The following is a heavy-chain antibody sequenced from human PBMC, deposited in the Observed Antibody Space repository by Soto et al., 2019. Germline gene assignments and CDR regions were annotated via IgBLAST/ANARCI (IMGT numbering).Heavy chain of an antibody. CDR1: GGSISSSSYY. D-gene: IGHD2-2*01. J-gene: IGHJ4*02. CDR3: ARLGYCSSTSCYAGY. Sequence: SETLSLTCTVSGGSISSSSYYWGWIRQPPGKGLEWIGSIYYSGSTYYNPSLKSRVTISVDTSKNQFSLKLSSVTAADTAVYYCARLGYCSSTSCYAGYWGQGTLVTVSS. CDR2: IYYSGST. V-gene: IGHV4-39*01.